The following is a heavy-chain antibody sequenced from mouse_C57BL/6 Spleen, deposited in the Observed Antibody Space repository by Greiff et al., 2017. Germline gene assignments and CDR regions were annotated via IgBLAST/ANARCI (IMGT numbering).Heavy chain of an antibody. CDR2: IDPANGNT. CDR1: GFNIKNTS. D-gene: IGHD2-4*01. CDR3: ADYDYDVDYFDY. V-gene: IGHV14-3*01. Sequence: VQLQQSVAELVRPGASVKLSCTASGFNIKNTSMHWVKQRPEQGLEWIGRIDPANGNTKYAPKFQGKATITADTSSNTAYLQLSSLTSEDTAIYYCADYDYDVDYFDYWGQGTTLTVSS. J-gene: IGHJ2*01.